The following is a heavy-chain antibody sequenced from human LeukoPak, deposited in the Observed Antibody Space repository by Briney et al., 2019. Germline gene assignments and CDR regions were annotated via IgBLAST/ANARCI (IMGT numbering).Heavy chain of an antibody. D-gene: IGHD1-26*01. CDR3: ASGEWELPREGGYFDY. CDR2: ISAYNGNT. V-gene: IGHV1-18*01. J-gene: IGHJ4*02. Sequence: ASVKVSCKASGYTFTNYGISWVRRAPGQGLEWMGWISAYNGNTNYEQKLQGRVTMTTDTSTSTAYMELRSLRSDDTAVYYCASGEWELPREGGYFDYWGQGTLVTVSS. CDR1: GYTFTNYG.